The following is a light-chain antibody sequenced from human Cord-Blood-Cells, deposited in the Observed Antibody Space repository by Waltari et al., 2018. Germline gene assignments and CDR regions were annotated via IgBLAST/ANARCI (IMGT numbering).Light chain of an antibody. J-gene: IGLJ2*01. CDR2: RNN. Sequence: QSVLTQPPSASGTPRQRVTISCSGSSSNIGSNHVYWYQQLPGTAPKLLIYRNNQRPSGVPDRFSGSKSGTSASLAISGLRSEDEADYYCAAWDDSLRVFGGGTKLTVL. CDR1: SSNIGSNH. CDR3: AAWDDSLRV. V-gene: IGLV1-47*01.